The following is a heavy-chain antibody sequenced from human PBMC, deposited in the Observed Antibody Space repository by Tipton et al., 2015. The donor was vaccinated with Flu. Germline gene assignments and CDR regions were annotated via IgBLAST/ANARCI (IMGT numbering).Heavy chain of an antibody. D-gene: IGHD6-19*01. CDR1: GASVRSSTYY. CDR2: MHYSGGS. Sequence: TLSLTCIVSGASVRSSTYYWGFIRQPPGKGLEWIGNMHYSGGSYYNPSLKSRVIISVDTSKNQFSLKLSSVTAADTAVYYCAREKDSSGSEYFQHWGQGTLVTVSS. CDR3: AREKDSSGSEYFQH. V-gene: IGHV4-39*07. J-gene: IGHJ1*01.